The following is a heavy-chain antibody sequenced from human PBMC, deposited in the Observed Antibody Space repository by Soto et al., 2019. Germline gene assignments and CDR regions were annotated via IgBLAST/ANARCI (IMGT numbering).Heavy chain of an antibody. V-gene: IGHV1-3*01. Sequence: ASVKVSCKASGYTFTSYAMHWVRQAPGQRLEWMGWINAGNGNTKYSQKFQGRVTITRDTSASTAYMELSSLRSEDTAVYYCVSEGRYCSGGSCYPLYYFDYWGQGTLVTVS. CDR1: GYTFTSYA. CDR3: VSEGRYCSGGSCYPLYYFDY. CDR2: INAGNGNT. D-gene: IGHD2-15*01. J-gene: IGHJ4*02.